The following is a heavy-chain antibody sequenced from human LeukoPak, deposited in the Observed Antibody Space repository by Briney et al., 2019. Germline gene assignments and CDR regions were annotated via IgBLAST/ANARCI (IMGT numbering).Heavy chain of an antibody. D-gene: IGHD1-26*01. CDR2: ISGNGVST. Sequence: GGTLRLSCAASGFTFSTYGMTWVRQAPGKGLEWVSAISGNGVSTYYADSVKGRFTISRDNPKNTLYLQMNSLRAEDTAVYYCARDPYSGSYSDYYYYYMDVWGKGTTVTVSS. CDR1: GFTFSTYG. J-gene: IGHJ6*03. CDR3: ARDPYSGSYSDYYYYYMDV. V-gene: IGHV3-23*01.